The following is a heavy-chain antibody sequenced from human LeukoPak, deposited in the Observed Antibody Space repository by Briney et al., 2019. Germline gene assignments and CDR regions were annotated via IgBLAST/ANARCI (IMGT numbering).Heavy chain of an antibody. J-gene: IGHJ3*02. CDR2: IIPIFGTA. D-gene: IGHD3-16*01. CDR3: ASRPVGGRRAFDI. Sequence: SVKVSCKASGGTFSSYAISWVRQAPGQGLEWMGGIIPIFGTANYAQKFQGRVTITADESTSTAYMELSSLRSEDTAVYYCASRPVGGRRAFDIWGQGTMVTVSS. CDR1: GGTFSSYA. V-gene: IGHV1-69*13.